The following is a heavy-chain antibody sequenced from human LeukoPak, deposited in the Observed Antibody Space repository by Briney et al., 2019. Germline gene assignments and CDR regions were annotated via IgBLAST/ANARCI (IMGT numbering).Heavy chain of an antibody. J-gene: IGHJ4*02. D-gene: IGHD3-22*01. CDR3: AKDSDSSGYYYFDY. V-gene: IGHV3-9*01. Sequence: GGSLRLSCAASGFTFDDYAMHWVRQAPGKGLEWVSGISWNSGSIGYADSAKGRFTISRDNAKNSLYLQMNSLRAEDTALYYCAKDSDSSGYYYFDYWGQGTLVTVSS. CDR1: GFTFDDYA. CDR2: ISWNSGSI.